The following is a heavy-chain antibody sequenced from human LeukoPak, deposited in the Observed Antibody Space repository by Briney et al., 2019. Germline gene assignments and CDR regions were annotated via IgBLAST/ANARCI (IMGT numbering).Heavy chain of an antibody. V-gene: IGHV3-74*01. D-gene: IGHD1-7*01. CDR3: ATARNFRFEY. CDR2: MNGEGTTI. J-gene: IGHJ4*02. Sequence: GGSLRLSCATSGLTFRTTWMHWVRQAPGKGLMWVSRMNGEGTTIDYADSVKGRFTVSRDYAKNTLFLQMNNLRTEDTALYFCATARNFRFEYWGQGSLVIVS. CDR1: GLTFRTTW.